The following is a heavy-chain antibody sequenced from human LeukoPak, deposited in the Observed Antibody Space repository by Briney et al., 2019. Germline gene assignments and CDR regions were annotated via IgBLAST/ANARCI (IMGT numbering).Heavy chain of an antibody. D-gene: IGHD3-10*01. Sequence: PSETLSLTCAVYGGSFSGYYWSWIRQPPGKGLEWIGEINHSGSTNYNPSLKSRVTISVDTSKNQFSLKLSSVTAADTAVYYCARLRSGSGSYLFFAWFDPWGQGTLVTVSS. CDR3: ARLRSGSGSYLFFAWFDP. CDR1: GGSFSGYY. V-gene: IGHV4-34*01. CDR2: INHSGST. J-gene: IGHJ5*02.